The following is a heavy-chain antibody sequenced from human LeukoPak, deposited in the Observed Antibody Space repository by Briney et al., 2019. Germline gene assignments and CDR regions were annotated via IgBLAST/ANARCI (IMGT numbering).Heavy chain of an antibody. Sequence: PGRSLRLSCAASGFTFDESAMFWVRQAPGKGLEWVSGVNWNSGTIGYADSVKGRFTISRDNAKNSLYLQMNNLRVEDTAVYYCAAGRGWLIDYWGQGTLVTASS. CDR2: VNWNSGTI. D-gene: IGHD3-22*01. CDR1: GFTFDESA. J-gene: IGHJ4*02. CDR3: AAGRGWLIDY. V-gene: IGHV3-9*01.